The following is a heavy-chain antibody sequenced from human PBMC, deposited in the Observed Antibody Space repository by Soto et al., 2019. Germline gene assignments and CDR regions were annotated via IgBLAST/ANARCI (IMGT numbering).Heavy chain of an antibody. CDR1: SGSITTRSYY. Sequence: QLQLQESGPGLVKPSETLSLTCTVSSGSITTRSYYWGWIRQPPGKGLEWIGSRSYSGTTFFNLSFKSRVTISMDTSKNQFSLTLASATATDTGVYSCATTPSLSPAGSVAWWGQGILVTVSS. D-gene: IGHD6-13*01. CDR2: RSYSGTT. CDR3: ATTPSLSPAGSVAW. V-gene: IGHV4-39*01. J-gene: IGHJ4*02.